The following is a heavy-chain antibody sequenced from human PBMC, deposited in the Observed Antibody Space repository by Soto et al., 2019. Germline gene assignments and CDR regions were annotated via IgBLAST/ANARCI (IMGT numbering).Heavy chain of an antibody. CDR3: ARANGLWLQLENYYYGMDV. D-gene: IGHD5-12*01. Sequence: ASVKVSCKASGGTFSSYAISWVRQAPGQGLEWMGGIIPIFGTANYAQKFQGRVTITADESTSTAYMELSSLRSEDTAVYYCARANGLWLQLENYYYGMDVWGQGTTVTVSS. CDR1: GGTFSSYA. V-gene: IGHV1-69*13. J-gene: IGHJ6*02. CDR2: IIPIFGTA.